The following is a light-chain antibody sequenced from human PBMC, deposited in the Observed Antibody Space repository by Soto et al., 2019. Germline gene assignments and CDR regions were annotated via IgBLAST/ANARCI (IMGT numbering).Light chain of an antibody. Sequence: QSALTQPASVSGSPGQSITISCTGTSSDVGGYNYVSWSQQHPGKAPKLMIYDVSNRPSGVSNRFSGSKSGNTASLTISGLQAEDEAAYYCSSYTSSSTVVFGGGTKLTVL. CDR2: DVS. J-gene: IGLJ2*01. V-gene: IGLV2-14*01. CDR3: SSYTSSSTVV. CDR1: SSDVGGYNY.